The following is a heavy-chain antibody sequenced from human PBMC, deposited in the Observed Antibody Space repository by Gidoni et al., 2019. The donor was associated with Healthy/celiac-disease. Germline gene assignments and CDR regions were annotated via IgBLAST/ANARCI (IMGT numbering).Heavy chain of an antibody. V-gene: IGHV3-33*08. Sequence: QVQLVESGGGVVQPGRSLRLSCAASGFTFSSYGMHWVRQAPGKGLEWVAVIWYDGSNKYYADSVKGRFTISRDNSKNTLYLQMNSLRAEDTAVYYCARESGDYFGAFDIWGQGTMVTVSS. J-gene: IGHJ3*02. CDR2: IWYDGSNK. CDR1: GFTFSSYG. D-gene: IGHD4-17*01. CDR3: ARESGDYFGAFDI.